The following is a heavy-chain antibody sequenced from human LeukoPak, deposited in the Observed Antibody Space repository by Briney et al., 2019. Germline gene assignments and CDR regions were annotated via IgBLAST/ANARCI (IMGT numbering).Heavy chain of an antibody. CDR1: GGSISSSSYC. CDR2: IYTSGRT. CDR3: ARDTVGARGAFDI. Sequence: SETLSLTCTVSGGSISSSSYCWGWIRQPPGKGREWFGRIYTSGRTYYNPSLNSRVTMSVDTSKNQFSLKLSSVTAADTAVYYCARDTVGARGAFDIWGQGTMVTVSS. D-gene: IGHD1-26*01. V-gene: IGHV4-39*07. J-gene: IGHJ3*02.